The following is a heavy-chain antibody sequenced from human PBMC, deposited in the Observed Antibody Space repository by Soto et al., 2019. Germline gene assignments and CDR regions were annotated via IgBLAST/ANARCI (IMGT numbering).Heavy chain of an antibody. CDR3: AKAQWLVPTDYGMDV. J-gene: IGHJ6*02. CDR2: ISWDGGST. D-gene: IGHD6-19*01. Sequence: GGSLRLSCAASGFSFDDYTMHWVRQAPGKGLEWVSLISWDGGSTYYADSVKGRFTISGDNSKNSLYLQMNSLRTEDTALYYCAKAQWLVPTDYGMDVWGQGTTVTVSS. CDR1: GFSFDDYT. V-gene: IGHV3-43*01.